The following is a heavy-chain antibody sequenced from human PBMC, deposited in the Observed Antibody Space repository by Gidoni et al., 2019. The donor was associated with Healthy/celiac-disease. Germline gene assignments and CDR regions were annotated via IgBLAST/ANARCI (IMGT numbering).Heavy chain of an antibody. Sequence: EVQLLESGGGLVQPGGSLRLSCASSGFTFSSYAMSWVRQAPGKGLEWVSAISGSGGSTDYADSVKGRFTISRDNSKNTLYLQMNSLRAEDTAVYYCAKDLTLRPTSFDYWGQGTLVTVSS. CDR1: GFTFSSYA. CDR2: ISGSGGST. D-gene: IGHD4-17*01. V-gene: IGHV3-23*01. J-gene: IGHJ4*02. CDR3: AKDLTLRPTSFDY.